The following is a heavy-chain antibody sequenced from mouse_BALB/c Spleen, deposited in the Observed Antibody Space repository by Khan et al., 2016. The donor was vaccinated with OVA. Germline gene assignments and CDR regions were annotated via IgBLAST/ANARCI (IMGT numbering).Heavy chain of an antibody. V-gene: IGHV3-2*02. J-gene: IGHJ2*01. CDR2: ISYSGST. Sequence: EVQLQESGPGLVKPSQSLSLTCTVTGYSITSDYAWNWIRQFPGNKLEWMGYISYSGSTSYNPALQSRISITRDTSKNQVLLPLNSVTTEETATYYCARSIMANWGQGTTLTVSS. CDR3: ARSIMAN. CDR1: GYSITSDYA.